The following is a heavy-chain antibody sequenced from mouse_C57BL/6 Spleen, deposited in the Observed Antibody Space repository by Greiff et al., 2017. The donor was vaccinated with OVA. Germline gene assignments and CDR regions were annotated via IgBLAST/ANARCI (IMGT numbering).Heavy chain of an antibody. D-gene: IGHD1-1*01. Sequence: QVQLKQPGAELVRPGTSVKLSCKASGYTFTSYWMHWVKQRPGQGLEWIGVIDPSDSYTNYNQKFKGKATLTVDTSSSTAYMQLSSLTSEDSAVYYCARKHGSSYPFFDYWGQGTTLTVSS. CDR2: IDPSDSYT. CDR3: ARKHGSSYPFFDY. CDR1: GYTFTSYW. J-gene: IGHJ2*01. V-gene: IGHV1-59*01.